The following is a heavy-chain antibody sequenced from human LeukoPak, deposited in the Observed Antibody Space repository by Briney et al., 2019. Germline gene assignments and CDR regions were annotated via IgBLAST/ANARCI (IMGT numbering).Heavy chain of an antibody. D-gene: IGHD3-9*01. V-gene: IGHV4-39*01. Sequence: PSETLSLTCTVSGGSISSSSYYWGWIRQPPGKGLEWIGSIYYSGSTYYNPSLKSRVTISVDTSKNQLSLKLSSVTAADTAVYYCARQATYYDILTGYSLYYFDYWGQGTLVTVSS. CDR2: IYYSGST. J-gene: IGHJ4*02. CDR3: ARQATYYDILTGYSLYYFDY. CDR1: GGSISSSSYY.